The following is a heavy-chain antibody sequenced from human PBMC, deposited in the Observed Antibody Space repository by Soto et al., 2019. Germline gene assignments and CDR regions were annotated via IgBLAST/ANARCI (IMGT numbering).Heavy chain of an antibody. CDR3: ARCIGLYGQCYFDC. J-gene: IGHJ4*02. Sequence: DVQLVETGGGLIQPGGSLRLSCAASGFIVSSSYMSWVRQAPGKGLEWVSVIYSDGRTYYADSVKGRFTISRDNSKNTLYLQRTSLSAEDTAVYYCARCIGLYGQCYFDCWAQRTLVNVSS. CDR1: GFIVSSSY. V-gene: IGHV3-53*02. CDR2: IYSDGRT. D-gene: IGHD6-25*01.